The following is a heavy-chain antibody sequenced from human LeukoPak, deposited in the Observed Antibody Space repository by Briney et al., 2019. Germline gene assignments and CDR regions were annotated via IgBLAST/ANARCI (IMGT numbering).Heavy chain of an antibody. CDR2: ISHSGSTE. V-gene: IGHV3-11*01. D-gene: IGHD3-10*01. Sequence: GGSLRLSCAASGFTFSDYSMSWIRQAPGKGLESLAYISHSGSTEYYADSVKGRFTISRDNTNNSLYLQINSLRVEDTAVYFCARERKFYGSGSYFPEAYWGQGSLVTVSS. CDR1: GFTFSDYS. CDR3: ARERKFYGSGSYFPEAY. J-gene: IGHJ4*02.